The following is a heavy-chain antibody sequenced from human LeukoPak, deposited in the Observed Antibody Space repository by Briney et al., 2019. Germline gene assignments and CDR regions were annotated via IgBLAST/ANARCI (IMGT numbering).Heavy chain of an antibody. V-gene: IGHV3-30*02. CDR2: IRYDGSHK. CDR3: AKDVGYSSSWYED. D-gene: IGHD6-13*01. Sequence: GGPLRLSCAASGFIFSNHGIHWVRQAPGKGLEWVAFIRYDGSHKYYSDSVKGRFTISRDNSKNTLSLQMNSLRTDDTAIYYCAKDVGYSSSWYEDWGQGTLVTVSS. CDR1: GFIFSNHG. J-gene: IGHJ4*02.